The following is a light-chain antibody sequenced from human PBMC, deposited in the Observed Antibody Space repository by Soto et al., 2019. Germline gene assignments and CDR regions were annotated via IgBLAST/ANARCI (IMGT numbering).Light chain of an antibody. Sequence: DIHMTQSPSTLSASVGDRVTITCRASQTIRNWLAWYQQKPGKAPKLLIYDASSLRGGVPSRFSGSGSGTEFTLTISSLQPDDFATYYCQQYNTYSTFGQGTKVDI. J-gene: IGKJ1*01. CDR2: DAS. V-gene: IGKV1-5*01. CDR1: QTIRNW. CDR3: QQYNTYST.